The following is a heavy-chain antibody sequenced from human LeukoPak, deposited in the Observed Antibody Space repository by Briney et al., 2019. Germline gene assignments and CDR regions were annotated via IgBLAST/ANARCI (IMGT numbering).Heavy chain of an antibody. CDR2: INWKGDVR. CDR3: AKAGRGDTWDGSYYYQMDV. CDR1: GFTYDDHG. V-gene: IGHV3-20*04. D-gene: IGHD1-1*01. Sequence: GGSLRLSCEVSGFTYDDHGMNWVRQGPGRGLEWVAGINWKGDVRHYADSVKGRFTISRDNAKSSLSLEMNSLRVEDTAFYYCAKAGRGDTWDGSYYYQMDVWGQGTTVIVSS. J-gene: IGHJ6*02.